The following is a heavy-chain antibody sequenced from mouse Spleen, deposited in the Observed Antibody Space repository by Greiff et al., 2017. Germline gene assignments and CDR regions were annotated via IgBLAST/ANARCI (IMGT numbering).Heavy chain of an antibody. CDR3: ARNPSLRLYAMDY. J-gene: IGHJ4*01. CDR1: GFSLTSYG. D-gene: IGHD1-1*01. V-gene: IGHV2-2*01. Sequence: VMLVESGPGLVQPSQSLSITCTVSGFSLTSYGVHWVRQSPGKGLEWLGVIWSGGSTDYNAAFISRLSISKDNSKSQVFFKMNSLQADDTAIYYCARNPSLRLYAMDYWGQGTSVTVSS. CDR2: IWSGGST.